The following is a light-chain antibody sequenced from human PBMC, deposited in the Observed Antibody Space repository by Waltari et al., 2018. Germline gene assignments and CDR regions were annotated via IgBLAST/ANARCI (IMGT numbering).Light chain of an antibody. V-gene: IGLV3-21*04. J-gene: IGLJ2*01. Sequence: SYVLTQPPSVSVAPGKTARLTCGGNNIGGTRVHWYHQKPGQAPVLLIYYDSDRPSGVPERFSGSNSGNTATLTISRVEAGDEADYYCQVWHSSTDVIFGGGTKLTVL. CDR2: YDS. CDR3: QVWHSSTDVI. CDR1: NIGGTR.